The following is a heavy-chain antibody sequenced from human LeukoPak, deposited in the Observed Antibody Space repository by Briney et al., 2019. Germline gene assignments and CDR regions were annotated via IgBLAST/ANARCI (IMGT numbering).Heavy chain of an antibody. CDR2: INSVGSST. D-gene: IGHD3-22*01. Sequence: GGSLRLSCAASGFTFSSYWMHWVRQAPGKGLVWVSRINSVGSSTSYADSVKGRFTISRDNAKNTLYLQMNSLRAEDTAVYYCARDLRYYYDEDWFDPWGQGTLVTVSS. V-gene: IGHV3-74*01. J-gene: IGHJ5*02. CDR3: ARDLRYYYDEDWFDP. CDR1: GFTFSSYW.